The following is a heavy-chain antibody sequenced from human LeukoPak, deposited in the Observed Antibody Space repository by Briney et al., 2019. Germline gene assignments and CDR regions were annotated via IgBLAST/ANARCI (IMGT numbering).Heavy chain of an antibody. J-gene: IGHJ4*02. CDR1: GYTFTSYD. Sequence: ASVKVSCKASGYTFTSYDINWVRQAPGQGLEWMGWMNPNSGNTGYAQKFQGRVTMTRDTSISTAYMELSRLRSDDTAVYYCASWVPRSGHPVDYWGQGTLVTVSS. D-gene: IGHD3-3*01. CDR3: ASWVPRSGHPVDY. CDR2: MNPNSGNT. V-gene: IGHV1-8*01.